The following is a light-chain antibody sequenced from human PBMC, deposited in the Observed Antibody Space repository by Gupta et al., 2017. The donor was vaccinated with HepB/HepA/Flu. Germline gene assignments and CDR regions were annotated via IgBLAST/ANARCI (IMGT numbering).Light chain of an antibody. V-gene: IGKV3-20*01. J-gene: IGKJ2*04. CDR1: QSISSNY. CDR2: DAS. CDR3: QQYGSSPCS. Sequence: EIVLTQSPGTLSLSPGERATLSCRASQSISSNYVAWYQQKPGQAPRLLIYDASSRATGIPDRFSGSGSGTDFTLTISRLEPEDFAVYYCQQYGSSPCSFGQGTKLEIK.